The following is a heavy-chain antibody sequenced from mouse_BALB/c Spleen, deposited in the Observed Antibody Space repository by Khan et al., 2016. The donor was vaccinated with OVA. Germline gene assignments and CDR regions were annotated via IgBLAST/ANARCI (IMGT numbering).Heavy chain of an antibody. V-gene: IGHV3-2*02. CDR2: ISYSGST. D-gene: IGHD4-1*01. CDR3: ASELGRYYALDY. Sequence: EVQLQESGPGLVKPSQSLSLTCTVTGYSITSDYAWNWIRQFPGNKLEWMGYISYSGSTTYKPSLKSRISITRVTSKDQFFLQLKSVTSEDTATYYCASELGRYYALDYWGQGTSVTVSS. J-gene: IGHJ4*01. CDR1: GYSITSDYA.